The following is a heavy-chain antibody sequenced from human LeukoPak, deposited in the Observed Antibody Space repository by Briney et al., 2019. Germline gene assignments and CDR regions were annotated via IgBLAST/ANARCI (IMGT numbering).Heavy chain of an antibody. CDR1: GFTFSSYA. J-gene: IGHJ4*02. V-gene: IGHV3-23*01. CDR3: AKDFGDYGGNPHFDY. CDR2: ISGSGGST. Sequence: GGSLRLSCAASGFTFSSYAMSWVRQAPGKGLEWVSAISGSGGSTYHADSVKGRFTISRDNSKNTLYLQMNSLRAEDTAVYYCAKDFGDYGGNPHFDYWGQGTLVTVSS. D-gene: IGHD4-23*01.